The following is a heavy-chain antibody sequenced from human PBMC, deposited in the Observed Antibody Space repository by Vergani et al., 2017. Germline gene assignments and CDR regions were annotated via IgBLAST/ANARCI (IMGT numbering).Heavy chain of an antibody. Sequence: EAPLSESGGGLVQPGGSLRLSCAVSGFTFSTYAMRWVRQTPEKGLEWVSSIDSSGGPYYADSVKGRFTISRDFSKSTLYLQMNSLRAEDTAVYYCAKGGGKSEFDYWGQGTLVTVSS. CDR3: AKGGGKSEFDY. CDR1: GFTFSTYA. CDR2: IDSSGGP. V-gene: IGHV3-23*01. J-gene: IGHJ4*02.